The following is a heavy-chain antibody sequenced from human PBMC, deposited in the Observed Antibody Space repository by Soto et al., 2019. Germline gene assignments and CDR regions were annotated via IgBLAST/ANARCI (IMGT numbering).Heavy chain of an antibody. V-gene: IGHV4-30-4*01. CDR2: IFDSGST. CDR3: AREIMPLTNDCYFDL. D-gene: IGHD2-8*01. CDR1: GGSISGGVHS. Sequence: QVQLQESGPGLVKPSETLSLTCTVSGGSISGGVHSWSWIRQPPGKGLEWIGHIFDSGSTYYNPSLTSRLTISVDTSKNQFSPRLSSVTAAYTAVYYCAREIMPLTNDCYFDLWGRGTLVTVSS. J-gene: IGHJ2*01.